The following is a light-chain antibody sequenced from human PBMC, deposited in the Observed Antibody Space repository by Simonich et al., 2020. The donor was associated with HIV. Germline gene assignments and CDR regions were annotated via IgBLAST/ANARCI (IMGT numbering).Light chain of an antibody. V-gene: IGLV6-57*01. CDR2: EDN. J-gene: IGLJ2*01. Sequence: NFMLTQPHSVSESPGQTVTISCTRSSGRIASNYLQWYQQRPGSSPTPVIYEDNQRPSGVPDRFSGSIDSSSNSASLTISGLKTEDEADYYCQSYDSSNVVFGGGTKLTVL. CDR3: QSYDSSNVV. CDR1: SGRIASNY.